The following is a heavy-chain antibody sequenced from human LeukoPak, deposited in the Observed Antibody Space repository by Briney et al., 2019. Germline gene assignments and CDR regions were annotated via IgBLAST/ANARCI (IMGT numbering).Heavy chain of an antibody. Sequence: SGGSLRLSCAASGFTFSGYSFSWVRQAPGKGVEWVSSISSSSYLYYTDSVKGRFTFSRDNAKNSLYLQMNSLRAEDTAVYYCARRGAGSGWSIDYWGQGTLVTVSS. CDR1: GFTFSGYS. CDR3: ARRGAGSGWSIDY. J-gene: IGHJ4*02. D-gene: IGHD6-19*01. CDR2: ISSSSYL. V-gene: IGHV3-21*01.